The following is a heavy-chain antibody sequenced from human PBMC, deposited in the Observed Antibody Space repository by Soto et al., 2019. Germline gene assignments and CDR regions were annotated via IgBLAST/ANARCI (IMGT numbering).Heavy chain of an antibody. CDR1: GFTFSSYW. CDR3: ARDCSSCWGYGMDV. CDR2: INSDGSST. V-gene: IGHV3-74*01. Sequence: EVQLVESGGGLVQPGGSLRLSCAASGFTFSSYWMHWVRQAPGKGLVWVSRINSDGSSTSYADSVKGRFTISRDNAKHTLYLQMNSLRAEDTAVYYCARDCSSCWGYGMDVWGQGTTVTVSS. D-gene: IGHD6-13*01. J-gene: IGHJ6*02.